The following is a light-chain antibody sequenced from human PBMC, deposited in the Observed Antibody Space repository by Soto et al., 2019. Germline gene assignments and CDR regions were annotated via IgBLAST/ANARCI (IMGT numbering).Light chain of an antibody. CDR2: GAS. CDR1: QSVSSSY. J-gene: IGKJ3*01. CDR3: QQYGSSRIT. Sequence: EIVLTQSPGTLSLSPGERATLSCRASQSVSSSYLAWYQQKPGQAPRLLIYGASSRATGIPDRFSGGGSGTDFTLTISRLEPEDFAVYYCQQYGSSRITFGPGTKVDIK. V-gene: IGKV3-20*01.